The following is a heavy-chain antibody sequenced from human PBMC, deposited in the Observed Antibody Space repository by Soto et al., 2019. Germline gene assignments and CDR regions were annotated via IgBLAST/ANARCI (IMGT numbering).Heavy chain of an antibody. Sequence: QVQLVESGGGVVQPGRSLRLSCAASGFTFSSYGMHWVRQAPGKGLEWVAVISYDGSNKYYADSVKGRFTISRDNSKNTPYLQMNTLRAEDTAVYYCARRGWDAFEIWXQGTMVTVSS. V-gene: IGHV3-30*03. CDR3: ARRGWDAFEI. CDR2: ISYDGSNK. CDR1: GFTFSSYG. J-gene: IGHJ3*02.